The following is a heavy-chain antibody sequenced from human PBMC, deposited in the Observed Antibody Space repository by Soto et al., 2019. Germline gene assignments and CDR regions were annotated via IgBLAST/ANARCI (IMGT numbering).Heavy chain of an antibody. D-gene: IGHD6-19*01. J-gene: IGHJ4*02. CDR2: IYASGST. V-gene: IGHV4-4*07. CDR1: GDSISGHY. CDR3: VRSGYSSGWYTAFDS. Sequence: PSETLSLTCTVSGDSISGHYWSWIRQSAGKGLEWIGRIYASGSTISNRSLRSRVALSVDTSKNQFSLNLNSVTAADTAMYYCVRSGYSSGWYTAFDSWSQGTPVTVSS.